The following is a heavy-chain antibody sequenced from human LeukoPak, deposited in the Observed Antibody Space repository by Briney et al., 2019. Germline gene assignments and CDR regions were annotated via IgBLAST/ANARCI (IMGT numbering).Heavy chain of an antibody. J-gene: IGHJ6*03. CDR2: IRSSGSTI. D-gene: IGHD6-19*01. CDR3: ARENWVEDSGWYRESYYYYYHYMDV. CDR1: GFTFSSYE. Sequence: PGGSLRLSCAASGFTFSSYEMNWVRQAPGKGLEWVSYIRSSGSTIYYADSVKGRFTISRDNAKNSLYLQMNSLRAEDTAVYYCARENWVEDSGWYRESYYYYYHYMDVWGKGTTVTVSS. V-gene: IGHV3-48*03.